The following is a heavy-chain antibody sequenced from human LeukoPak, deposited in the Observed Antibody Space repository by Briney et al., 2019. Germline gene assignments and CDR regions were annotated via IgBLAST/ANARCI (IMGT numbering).Heavy chain of an antibody. V-gene: IGHV3-21*01. CDR1: GFTFNSYS. CDR2: ISGSNSYI. CDR3: ARGSIVGATGYYMDV. Sequence: PGGSLRLSCAASGFTFNSYSMNWVRQAPGKGLEWVSSISGSNSYIYYADSMKGRFTISRDNAKNSLYLQMNSLRAEDTAVYYCARGSIVGATGYYMDVWGKGTTVTVSS. J-gene: IGHJ6*03. D-gene: IGHD1-26*01.